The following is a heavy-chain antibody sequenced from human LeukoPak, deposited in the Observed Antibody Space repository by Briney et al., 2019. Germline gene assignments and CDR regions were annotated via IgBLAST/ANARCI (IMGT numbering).Heavy chain of an antibody. CDR2: INPNSGGT. Sequence: GASVKVSCKASGYTFTGYYMHWVRQAPGQGLEWMGWINPNSGGTNYAQKFQGRVTMTRDTSISTAYMELSRLRSDDTAVYYCARDPPGYCSSTSCYWGVGIDYWGQGTLVTVSS. D-gene: IGHD2-2*01. V-gene: IGHV1-2*02. CDR1: GYTFTGYY. J-gene: IGHJ4*02. CDR3: ARDPPGYCSSTSCYWGVGIDY.